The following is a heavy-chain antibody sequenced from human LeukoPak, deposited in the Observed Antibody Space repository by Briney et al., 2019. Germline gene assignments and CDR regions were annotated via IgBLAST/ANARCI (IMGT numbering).Heavy chain of an antibody. V-gene: IGHV1-18*01. D-gene: IGHD3-22*01. CDR3: ARDIQYYYDSSGYYVVDY. CDR1: GYTFTSYG. J-gene: IGHJ4*02. CDR2: ISAYNGNT. Sequence: ASVKVSFKASGYTFTSYGISWVRQAPGQGLEWMGWISAYNGNTNYAQKLQGRVTMTADTSTSTAYMELRSLRSDDTAVYYCARDIQYYYDSSGYYVVDYWGQGTLVTVSS.